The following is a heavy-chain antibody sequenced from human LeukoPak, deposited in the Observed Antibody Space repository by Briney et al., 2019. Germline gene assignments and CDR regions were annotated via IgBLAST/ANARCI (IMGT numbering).Heavy chain of an antibody. J-gene: IGHJ4*02. CDR3: ARDRRVYSSSWYEYGY. CDR1: GYTFTSYG. D-gene: IGHD6-13*01. CDR2: ISAYNGNT. Sequence: ASEKVSCKASGYTFTSYGISWVRQAPGQGLEWMGWISAYNGNTNYAQKLQGRVTMTTDTSTSTAYMELRSLRSDDTAVYYCARDRRVYSSSWYEYGYWGQGTLVTVSS. V-gene: IGHV1-18*01.